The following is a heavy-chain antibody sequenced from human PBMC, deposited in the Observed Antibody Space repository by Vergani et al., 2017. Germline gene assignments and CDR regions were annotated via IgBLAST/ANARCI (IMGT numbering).Heavy chain of an antibody. J-gene: IGHJ4*01. CDR1: GFPFSDSA. Sequence: LVESGGGLVQPGGSLKLSCAASGFPFSDSALHWVRLASGKGLEWVGRIREKANGFERQYAASVQGRFTISRGDSKNTAYLQMNSLETEDTAVYYCERAYGRYDWFDYWGQRTLVTVSS. CDR2: IREKANGFER. CDR3: ERAYGRYDWFDY. D-gene: IGHD1-20*01. V-gene: IGHV3-73*02.